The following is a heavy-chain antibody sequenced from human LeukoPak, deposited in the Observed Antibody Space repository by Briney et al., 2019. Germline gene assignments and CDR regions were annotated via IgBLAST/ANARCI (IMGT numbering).Heavy chain of an antibody. CDR3: ARGPYYYDSSGYYLDY. J-gene: IGHJ4*02. CDR1: GFTFSSYE. D-gene: IGHD3-22*01. Sequence: GGSPRLSCAASGFTFSSYEMNWVRQAPGKGLEWVSYISSSGSTIYYADSVKGRFTISRDNAKNSLYLQMNSLRAEDTAVYYCARGPYYYDSSGYYLDYWGQGTLVTVSS. CDR2: ISSSGSTI. V-gene: IGHV3-48*03.